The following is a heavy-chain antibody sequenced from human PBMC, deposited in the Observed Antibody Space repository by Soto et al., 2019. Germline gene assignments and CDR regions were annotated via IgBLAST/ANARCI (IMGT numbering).Heavy chain of an antibody. CDR3: SRNPYGSGLFDP. J-gene: IGHJ5*02. D-gene: IGHD6-19*01. CDR1: GYNFIDYD. V-gene: IGHV1-8*01. CDR2: MTPNSRKT. Sequence: QVQLVQSGAEVKKPGASVKVSCKASGYNFIDYDINWMRQSTGQGLEWMGWMTPNSRKTGYAQKFQGTVTLTRDTSIGTAYMELSSLKTEDTAVYYCSRNPYGSGLFDPWGQGTLVTVSS.